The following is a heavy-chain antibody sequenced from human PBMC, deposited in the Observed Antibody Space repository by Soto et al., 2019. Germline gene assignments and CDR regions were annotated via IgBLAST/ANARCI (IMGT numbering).Heavy chain of an antibody. Sequence: ASVKVSCKASGYTFTSYAMHWVRQAPGQRLEWMGWINAGNGNTKYSQKIQGRVTITRDTSASTAYMELSSLSSEDTAVYYCALLPLNRPLSSGPPSPPFDYWGQGTLVTVSS. V-gene: IGHV1-3*01. D-gene: IGHD6-19*01. CDR2: INAGNGNT. CDR1: GYTFTSYA. CDR3: ALLPLNRPLSSGPPSPPFDY. J-gene: IGHJ4*02.